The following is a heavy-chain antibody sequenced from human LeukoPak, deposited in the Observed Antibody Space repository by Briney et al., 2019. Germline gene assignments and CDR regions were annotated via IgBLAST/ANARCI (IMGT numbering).Heavy chain of an antibody. CDR1: GDFSTAYY. CDR2: IRYDGHT. D-gene: IGHD5-12*01. J-gene: IGHJ3*01. Sequence: SETLSLTCTVAGDFSTAYYGGWIRQPPGKGLEWIASIRYDGHTYYNPSLRSQVTISIDMSRNQFSLKLNSLTAADTAVYYCARQVATKGEWAFDVWGRGTMVTVSS. V-gene: IGHV4-38-2*02. CDR3: ARQVATKGEWAFDV.